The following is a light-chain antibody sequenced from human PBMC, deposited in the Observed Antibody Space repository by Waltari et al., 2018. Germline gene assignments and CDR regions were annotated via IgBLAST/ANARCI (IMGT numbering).Light chain of an antibody. V-gene: IGKV4-1*01. CDR2: WAS. J-gene: IGKJ3*01. CDR1: QTILYNSNNKNY. Sequence: VMTQSPDSLAVSLGERAPINCKSSQTILYNSNNKNYLVWYQQKPGQPPKLLIYWASTRESGVPDRFNGSGSGTDFTLTISSLQAEDVALYYCQQCYATPFTFGPGTKVDIK. CDR3: QQCYATPFT.